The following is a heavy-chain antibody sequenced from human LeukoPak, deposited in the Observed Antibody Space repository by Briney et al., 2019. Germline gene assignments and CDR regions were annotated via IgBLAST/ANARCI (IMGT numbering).Heavy chain of an antibody. CDR1: GFTFSSYG. CDR3: AKMYSSSWYLYYYGMDV. J-gene: IGHJ6*02. V-gene: IGHV3-30*18. CDR2: ISYDGSNK. D-gene: IGHD6-13*01. Sequence: GGSLRLSCAASGFTFSSYGMHWVRQAPGKGLEWVAVISYDGSNKYYADSVKGRFTISRDNSKNTLYLQMNSLRAEDTAVYYCAKMYSSSWYLYYYGMDVWGQGTTVTVSS.